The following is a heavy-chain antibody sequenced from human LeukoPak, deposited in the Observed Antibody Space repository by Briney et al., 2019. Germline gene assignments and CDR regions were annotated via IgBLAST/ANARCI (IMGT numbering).Heavy chain of an antibody. Sequence: GGSLRLSCAAPGFTFSAYWMSWVRKAPGRGLEWVANINQDESEKNYVDSVTGRFTISRDNAQNSLYLQLNSLRAEDTAIYFCARDRGYSNFDYWGQGTLVTVSS. CDR2: INQDESEK. CDR3: ARDRGYSNFDY. J-gene: IGHJ4*02. D-gene: IGHD3-10*01. CDR1: GFTFSAYW. V-gene: IGHV3-7*01.